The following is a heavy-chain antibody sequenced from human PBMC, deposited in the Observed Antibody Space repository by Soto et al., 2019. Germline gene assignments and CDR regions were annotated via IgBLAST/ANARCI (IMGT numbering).Heavy chain of an antibody. Sequence: PSETLSLTCTVSGGSISSYYWSWIRQPPGKGLEWIGYIYYSGSTNYIPSLKSRVTISVDTSKNQFSLKLSSVTAADTAVYYCAREVRGAPYYMDVWGKGTTVTVSS. D-gene: IGHD3-10*01. CDR3: AREVRGAPYYMDV. CDR1: GGSISSYY. J-gene: IGHJ6*03. V-gene: IGHV4-59*01. CDR2: IYYSGST.